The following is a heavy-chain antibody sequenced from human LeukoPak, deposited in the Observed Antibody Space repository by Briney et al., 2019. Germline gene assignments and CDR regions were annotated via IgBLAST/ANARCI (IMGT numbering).Heavy chain of an antibody. D-gene: IGHD5-24*01. Sequence: PGGSLRLSCAVSGFIFNNYVFHWARQAPGKGLEWVAEITYDGNNKYYADSVKGRFTISRDNSKNTVYLQMNSLRAEDTALYYCARDPPPFMDGNNFDHWGQGTLVTVSS. J-gene: IGHJ4*02. V-gene: IGHV3-30*03. CDR1: GFIFNNYV. CDR3: ARDPPPFMDGNNFDH. CDR2: ITYDGNNK.